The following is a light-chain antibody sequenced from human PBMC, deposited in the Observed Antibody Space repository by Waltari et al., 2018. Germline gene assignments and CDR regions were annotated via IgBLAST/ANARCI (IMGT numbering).Light chain of an antibody. Sequence: SSELTQDPAVSVALGQTVRITCQGDSLRTYYVSWFQQKAGQAPTLVIYGKNNRPSGIPARFSASTSGSRASLTIIGAQAEDEADYYCHSRDSNGDVLIGGGTKVTVV. CDR3: HSRDSNGDVL. J-gene: IGLJ2*01. CDR2: GKN. V-gene: IGLV3-19*01. CDR1: SLRTYY.